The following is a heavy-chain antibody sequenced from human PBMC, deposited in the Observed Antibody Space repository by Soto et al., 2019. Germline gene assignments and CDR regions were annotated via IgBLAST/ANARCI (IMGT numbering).Heavy chain of an antibody. CDR3: ARWGGYKKGYYYYGMDV. Sequence: PGGSLRLSCAASGFTFSSYSMNWVRQAPGKGLEWVSYISCSSSTIYYADSVKGRFTISRDNAKNSLYLQMNSLRAEDTAVYYCARWGGYKKGYYYYGMDVWGQGTTVTVSS. CDR1: GFTFSSYS. D-gene: IGHD5-18*01. CDR2: ISCSSSTI. V-gene: IGHV3-48*01. J-gene: IGHJ6*02.